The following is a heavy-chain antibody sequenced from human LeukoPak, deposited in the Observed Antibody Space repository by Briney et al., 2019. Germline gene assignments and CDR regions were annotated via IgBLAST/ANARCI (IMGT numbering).Heavy chain of an antibody. CDR2: ISGSGGST. CDR1: GFTFSSYG. V-gene: IGHV3-23*01. J-gene: IGHJ4*02. CDR3: AKDRTTVTTEIDY. D-gene: IGHD4-17*01. Sequence: PGGSLRLSCAASGFTFSSYGMSWVRQAPGKGLEWVSAISGSGGSTYYADSVKGRFAISRDNSKNTLYLQMNSLRAEDTAVYYCAKDRTTVTTEIDYWGQGTLVTVSS.